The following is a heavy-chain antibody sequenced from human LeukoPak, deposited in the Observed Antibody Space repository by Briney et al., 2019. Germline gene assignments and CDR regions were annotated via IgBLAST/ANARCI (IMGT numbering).Heavy chain of an antibody. V-gene: IGHV3-23*01. CDR1: EFIFSSYG. Sequence: GGSLRLSCAASEFIFSSYGMSWVRQAPGKGLEWVSAISASGGGTYYADSEKGRFTISRDNSRNTLYLEMNSLRAEDTAIYYCAKEVTPGALLYGPFDYWGQGTLVTVSS. CDR2: ISASGGGT. J-gene: IGHJ4*02. CDR3: AKEVTPGALLYGPFDY. D-gene: IGHD4-23*01.